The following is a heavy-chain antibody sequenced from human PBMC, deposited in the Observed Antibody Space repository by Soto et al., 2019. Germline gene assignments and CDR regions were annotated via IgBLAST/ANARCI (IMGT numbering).Heavy chain of an antibody. CDR2: INHSGST. D-gene: IGHD6-19*01. J-gene: IGHJ6*02. Sequence: SLTCAVYGGSFSGYYWSWIRQPPGKGPEWIGEINHSGSTNYNPSLKSRVTISVDTSKNQFSLKLSSVTAADTAVYYCARGAYSSGWYGYYYYYGMDVWGQGTTVTVSS. CDR1: GGSFSGYY. CDR3: ARGAYSSGWYGYYYYYGMDV. V-gene: IGHV4-34*01.